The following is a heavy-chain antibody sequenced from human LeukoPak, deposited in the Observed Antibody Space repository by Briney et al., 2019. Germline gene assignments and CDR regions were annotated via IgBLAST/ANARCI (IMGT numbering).Heavy chain of an antibody. CDR3: ARVLESSSSWNSYYYYYGMDV. Sequence: ASVKVSCKASGYTFTSYDINWVRQATGQGLEWMGWTNPNSGNTGYAQKFQGRVTMTRNTSISTAYMELSSLRSEDTAVYYCARVLESSSSWNSYYYYYGMDVWGQGTTVTVSS. CDR2: TNPNSGNT. V-gene: IGHV1-8*01. CDR1: GYTFTSYD. J-gene: IGHJ6*02. D-gene: IGHD6-13*01.